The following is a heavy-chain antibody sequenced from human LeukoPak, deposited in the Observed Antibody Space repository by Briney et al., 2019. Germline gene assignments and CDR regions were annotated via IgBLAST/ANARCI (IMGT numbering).Heavy chain of an antibody. CDR1: GFTFSSYG. V-gene: IGHV3-30*18. CDR2: ISYDGSNK. CDR3: AKESVASYGRAYFDY. Sequence: GGSLRLSCAASGFTFSSYGMHWVRQAPGKGLEWVAVISYDGSNKYYADSVKGRFTISRDNAKNSLYLQMNSLRAEDTALYYCAKESVASYGRAYFDYWGQGTLVTVSS. J-gene: IGHJ4*02. D-gene: IGHD1-26*01.